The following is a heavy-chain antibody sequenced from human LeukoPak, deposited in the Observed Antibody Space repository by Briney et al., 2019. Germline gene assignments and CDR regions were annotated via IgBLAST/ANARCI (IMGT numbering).Heavy chain of an antibody. J-gene: IGHJ4*02. CDR3: ARENWRSKSIDFDS. CDR2: IYYSGST. D-gene: IGHD6-6*01. CDR1: GGSIRSSSYY. V-gene: IGHV4-39*07. Sequence: SETLSLTCTVSGGSIRSSSYYWGWIRQPPGKGLEWIGSIYYSGSTYYNPSLKSRVTMSVDTSKNQFSLRLSSVTAADTAAYFCARENWRSKSIDFDSWGQGTLVTVSS.